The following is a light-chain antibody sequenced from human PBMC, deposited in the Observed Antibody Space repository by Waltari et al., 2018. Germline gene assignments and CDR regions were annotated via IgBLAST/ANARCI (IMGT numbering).Light chain of an antibody. V-gene: IGKV1-5*01. Sequence: DIQMTQSPSTLSASVGDRVTITCRASQSISSWLAWYQQRPGKAPKLLIADASTLETGVPSRFSGSGSGTEFTLTISSLQPDDFATYFCQQYKSYWTFGQGTKVEIK. CDR2: DAS. J-gene: IGKJ1*01. CDR3: QQYKSYWT. CDR1: QSISSW.